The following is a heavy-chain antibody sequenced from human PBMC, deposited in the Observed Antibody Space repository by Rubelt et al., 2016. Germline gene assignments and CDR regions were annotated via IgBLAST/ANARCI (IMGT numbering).Heavy chain of an antibody. CDR3: ARDSHNYGMDV. Sequence: QVQLVQSGAEVKKPGASVKVSCKASGYTFTSYGISWVRQAPGQGLEWMGWISAYNGNTKYAQKLHGRVTMTTDTSTSTAYMELRSLRSEDTAVYYCARDSHNYGMDVWGQGTTVTVSS. CDR2: ISAYNGNT. J-gene: IGHJ6*02. V-gene: IGHV1-18*01. CDR1: GYTFTSYG.